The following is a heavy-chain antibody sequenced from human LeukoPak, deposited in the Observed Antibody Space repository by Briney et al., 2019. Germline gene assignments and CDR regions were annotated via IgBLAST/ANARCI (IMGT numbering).Heavy chain of an antibody. J-gene: IGHJ3*02. CDR3: ARDRGYTMIAFDAFDI. V-gene: IGHV4-31*03. Sequence: SQTLSLTCTVSGGSLSSDGYYWSWIRQHPGRGLEWIGYIYYSGSTYYNPSLKSRVTISVGMSKNQFSLKLSSVTAADTAVYYCARDRGYTMIAFDAFDIWGQGTMVTVSS. D-gene: IGHD3-22*01. CDR1: GGSLSSDGYY. CDR2: IYYSGST.